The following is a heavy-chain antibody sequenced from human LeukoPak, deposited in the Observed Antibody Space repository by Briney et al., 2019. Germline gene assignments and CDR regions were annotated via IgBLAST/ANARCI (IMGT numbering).Heavy chain of an antibody. V-gene: IGHV3-23*01. CDR3: AKEVYSYGPFDS. CDR2: ISNDGGGT. J-gene: IGHJ4*02. CDR1: GFIFNNYG. D-gene: IGHD5-18*01. Sequence: GGSLRLSCAASGFIFNNYGLVWVRQAPGKGLEWVSAISNDGGGTTYADSVKGRFTISRDNSKNTVSLQMNSLRAEDTAVYYCAKEVYSYGPFDSWGQGTLVTVSS.